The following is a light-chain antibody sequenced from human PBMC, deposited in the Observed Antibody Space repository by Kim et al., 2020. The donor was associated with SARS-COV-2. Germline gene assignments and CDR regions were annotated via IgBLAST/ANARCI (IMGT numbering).Light chain of an antibody. V-gene: IGLV1-47*01. CDR1: SSNIGSNY. CDR2: RNN. Sequence: ELTQPPSASGTPGQRVTISCSGSSSNIGSNYVYWYQQLPRTAPKLLIYRNNQRPSGVPDRFSGSKSGTSASLAISGLRSEDEADYYCTTWDDSLSGWVFGGGTQLTVL. CDR3: TTWDDSLSGWV. J-gene: IGLJ3*02.